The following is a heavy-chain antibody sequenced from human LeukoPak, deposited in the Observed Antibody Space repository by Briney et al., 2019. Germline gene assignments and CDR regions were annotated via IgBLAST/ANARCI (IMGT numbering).Heavy chain of an antibody. V-gene: IGHV1-18*04. CDR3: ARSSTVVTPGHY. J-gene: IGHJ4*02. Sequence: ASVKVSCKASGYTFTGYYMHWVRQAPGQGLEWMGWISAYNGNTNYAQKLQGRVTMTTDTSTSTAYMELRSLRSDDAAVYYCARSSTVVTPGHYWGQGTLVTVSS. CDR2: ISAYNGNT. D-gene: IGHD4-23*01. CDR1: GYTFTGYY.